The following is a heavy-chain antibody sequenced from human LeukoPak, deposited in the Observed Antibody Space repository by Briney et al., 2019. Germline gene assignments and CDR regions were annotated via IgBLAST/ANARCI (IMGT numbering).Heavy chain of an antibody. D-gene: IGHD5-18*01. V-gene: IGHV4-61*01. CDR1: GGSISSWSYF. Sequence: PSETLSLTCTVSGGSISSWSYFWGWIRQPPGKGLEWIGYIYYSGSTNYNPSLKSRVTISVDTSKNQFSLKLSSVTAADTAVYYCARDRVEYSLIPKSRYYYYMDVWGKGTTVTVSS. CDR2: IYYSGST. J-gene: IGHJ6*03. CDR3: ARDRVEYSLIPKSRYYYYMDV.